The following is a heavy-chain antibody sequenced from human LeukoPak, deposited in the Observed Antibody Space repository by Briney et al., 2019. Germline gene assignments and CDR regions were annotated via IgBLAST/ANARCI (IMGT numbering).Heavy chain of an antibody. Sequence: GGSLRLSCAASGFTFTDFYMNWVRQAPGKGLEWVSLISPTSSYMYYADSVKGRFTISRDNAKTSLYLQMNSLRVEDTALYYCVRDADGGNSWFDTWGQGTLVTVSS. CDR3: VRDADGGNSWFDT. J-gene: IGHJ5*02. V-gene: IGHV3-21*04. CDR1: GFTFTDFY. D-gene: IGHD4-23*01. CDR2: ISPTSSYM.